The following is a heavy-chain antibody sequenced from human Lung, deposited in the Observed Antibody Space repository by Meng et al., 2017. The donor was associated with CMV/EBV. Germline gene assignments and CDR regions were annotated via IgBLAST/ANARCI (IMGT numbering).Heavy chain of an antibody. J-gene: IGHJ4*02. D-gene: IGHD3-22*01. CDR2: ITPFFGAA. CDR3: ASSYYYDSSGYVYFDY. CDR1: GGTFRSYA. V-gene: IGHV1-69*05. Sequence: SGGTFRSYAISWVRQAPGQGLEWMGGITPFFGAANYAQKFQGRVTITTDEFTTTAYMELSSLRSEDTAVYYCASSYYYDSSGYVYFDYWGQGTLVPSPQ.